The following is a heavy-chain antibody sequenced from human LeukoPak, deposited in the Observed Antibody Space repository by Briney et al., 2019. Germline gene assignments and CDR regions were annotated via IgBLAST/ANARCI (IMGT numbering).Heavy chain of an antibody. CDR3: ARDLAQTVEQQLAYASYYYYGMDV. D-gene: IGHD6-13*01. J-gene: IGHJ6*02. Sequence: GASVKVSCKASGYTFIRYYMHWVRQAPGQGLEWMGIINPSGGSTSYAQKFQGRVTMTRDTSTSTVYMELSSLRSEDTAVYYCARDLAQTVEQQLAYASYYYYGMDVWGQGTTVTVSS. CDR2: INPSGGST. V-gene: IGHV1-46*01. CDR1: GYTFIRYY.